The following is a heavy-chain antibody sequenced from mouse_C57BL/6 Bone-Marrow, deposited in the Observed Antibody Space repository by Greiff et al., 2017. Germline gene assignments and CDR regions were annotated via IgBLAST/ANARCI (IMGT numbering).Heavy chain of an antibody. Sequence: VQLQESGAELVRPGASVKLSCKVSGYTFTDYYLNWVKQRPGQGLGWIARLYPGSGNTYYNGKFKGKATLTARKSSSTAYMQLSSLTSEDSAVYYRARHGSSTFAYWGQGTLVTVSA. CDR1: GYTFTDYY. CDR2: LYPGSGNT. CDR3: ARHGSSTFAY. V-gene: IGHV1-76*01. D-gene: IGHD1-1*01. J-gene: IGHJ3*01.